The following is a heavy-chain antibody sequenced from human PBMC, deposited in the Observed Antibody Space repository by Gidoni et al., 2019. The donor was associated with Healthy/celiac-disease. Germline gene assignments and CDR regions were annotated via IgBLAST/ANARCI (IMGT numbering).Heavy chain of an antibody. V-gene: IGHV3-23*04. J-gene: IGHJ4*02. CDR3: AKYDRGIQPNYYDSSGYYLFDY. Sequence: EVQLVESGGGLVQPGGSLRLSWAASGFTFSSYAMSWVRQAPGKGLEWFSAISGSGGSPYYADSVKGRFTISRDNSKNTLYLQMNSLRAEDTAVYYCAKYDRGIQPNYYDSSGYYLFDYWGQGTLVTVSS. CDR1: GFTFSSYA. CDR2: ISGSGGSP. D-gene: IGHD3-22*01.